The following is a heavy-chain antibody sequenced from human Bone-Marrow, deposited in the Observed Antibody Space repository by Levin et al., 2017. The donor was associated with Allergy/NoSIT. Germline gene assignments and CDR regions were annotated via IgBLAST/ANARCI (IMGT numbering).Heavy chain of an antibody. J-gene: IGHJ4*02. CDR2: ISGSGGTT. D-gene: IGHD2-2*01. V-gene: IGHV3-23*01. Sequence: LALTCAASGFPFSPYAMSWVRPAPGKGLEWVSFISGSGGTTFYADSVKGRFTISRDNSKNTLYLQMNSLRAEDTALYYCAIKLGASCSSISCTSDYWGQGTLVTVSS. CDR1: GFPFSPYA. CDR3: AIKLGASCSSISCTSDY.